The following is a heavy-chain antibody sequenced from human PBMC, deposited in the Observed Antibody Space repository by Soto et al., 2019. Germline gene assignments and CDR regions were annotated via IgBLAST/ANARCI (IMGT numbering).Heavy chain of an antibody. Sequence: ASVKVSCKASGYTFTSYGISWVRQAPGQGLEWKGWISAYNGNTNYAQKLQGRVTMTTDTSTSTAYMELRSLRSDDTAVYYCAREVVVVVAATTYYYMDVWGKGTTVTVSS. D-gene: IGHD2-15*01. CDR3: AREVVVVVAATTYYYMDV. CDR1: GYTFTSYG. J-gene: IGHJ6*03. V-gene: IGHV1-18*01. CDR2: ISAYNGNT.